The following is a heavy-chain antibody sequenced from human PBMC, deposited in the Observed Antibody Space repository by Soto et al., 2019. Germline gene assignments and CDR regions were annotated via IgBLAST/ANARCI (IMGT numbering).Heavy chain of an antibody. CDR3: ARRLHCGGDCSLDY. Sequence: QVQLQESGPGLVKPSQTLSLTCTVSGASIISGNYYWNWIRQPPGKGLEWIGYIYYTGSSYYNPSLQSRLTMSLDTSKNQFSLKLTSLTAADTAVYYCARRLHCGGDCSLDYWGQGTLVTVSS. V-gene: IGHV4-30-4*01. J-gene: IGHJ4*02. CDR1: GASIISGNYY. CDR2: IYYTGSS. D-gene: IGHD2-21*02.